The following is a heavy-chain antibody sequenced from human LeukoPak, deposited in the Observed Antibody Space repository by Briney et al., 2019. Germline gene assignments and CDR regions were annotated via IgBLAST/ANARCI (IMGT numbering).Heavy chain of an antibody. V-gene: IGHV3-30*18. CDR2: ISYDGNNK. CDR3: AKDKSVSADYYFDY. CDR1: GFTFSSYG. Sequence: SGGSLRLSCAASGFTFSSYGMHWVRQAPGKGLEWVAVISYDGNNKYYADSVKGRFTISRDNSKNTLYLQMNNLRTEDTAVYYCAKDKSVSADYYFDYWGQGTLVTVSS. D-gene: IGHD5/OR15-5a*01. J-gene: IGHJ4*02.